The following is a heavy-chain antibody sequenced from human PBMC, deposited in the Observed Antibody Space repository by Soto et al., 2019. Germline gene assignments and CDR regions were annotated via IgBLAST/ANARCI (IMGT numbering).Heavy chain of an antibody. CDR2: MRDSGGT. CDR1: GGSVSSGSYY. V-gene: IGHV4-34*01. Sequence: QGQLQQWGAGLLKPSETLSLTCAVYGGSVSSGSYYWSWLRQPPGNGPEWIGEMRDSGGTHFNPSLESRVTLSEDTSKNQFSLKMSFVTAADTALYYCARVERGTATTVVDAFDIWGPGTMVTVSS. D-gene: IGHD1-1*01. J-gene: IGHJ3*02. CDR3: ARVERGTATTVVDAFDI.